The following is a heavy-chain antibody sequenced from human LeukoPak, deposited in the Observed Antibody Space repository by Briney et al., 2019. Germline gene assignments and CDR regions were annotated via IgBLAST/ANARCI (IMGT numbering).Heavy chain of an antibody. CDR2: VYHSGKT. D-gene: IGHD3-3*01. Sequence: PSETLSLTCSVSGDSLRNGYYWGFIRQPPGKGLEWIASVYHSGKTYCNPSLKSRVTMSVDTSNNQFSLKLSSVTAADTAVYYCARGIHYDFWSGYASYYYMDVWGKGTTVTVSS. CDR3: ARGIHYDFWSGYASYYYMDV. J-gene: IGHJ6*03. CDR1: GDSLRNGYY. V-gene: IGHV4-38-2*02.